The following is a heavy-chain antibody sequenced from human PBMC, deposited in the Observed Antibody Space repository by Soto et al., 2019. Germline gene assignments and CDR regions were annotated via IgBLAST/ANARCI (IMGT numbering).Heavy chain of an antibody. CDR2: INHSGST. V-gene: IGHV4-34*01. D-gene: IGHD3-9*01. CDR1: GGSFSGYY. Sequence: LSLTCAVYGGSFSGYYWSWIRQPPGKGLEWIGEINHSGSTNYNPSLKSRVTISVDTSKNQFSLKLSSVTAADTAVYYCARSLRYFDWSYFDYWGQGTLVTVSS. J-gene: IGHJ4*02. CDR3: ARSLRYFDWSYFDY.